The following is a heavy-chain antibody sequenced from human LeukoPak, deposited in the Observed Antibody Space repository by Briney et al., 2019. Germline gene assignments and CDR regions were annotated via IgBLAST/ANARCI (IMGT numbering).Heavy chain of an antibody. V-gene: IGHV1-2*02. CDR2: INPNSGGT. Sequence: ASVKVSCKASGYTFTSYYMHWVRQAPGQGLEWMGWINPNSGGTNYAQKFQGRVTMTRDTSISTAYMELSRLRSDDTAVYYCARAGVWGYYDSSGYSGYWGQGTLVTVSS. D-gene: IGHD3-22*01. J-gene: IGHJ4*02. CDR1: GYTFTSYY. CDR3: ARAGVWGYYDSSGYSGY.